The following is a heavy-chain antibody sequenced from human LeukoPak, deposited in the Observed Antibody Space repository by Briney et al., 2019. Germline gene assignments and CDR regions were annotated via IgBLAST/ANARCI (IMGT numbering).Heavy chain of an antibody. CDR3: ARRSDRKGFDY. J-gene: IGHJ4*02. CDR1: GFNFANSW. Sequence: GESLKISCQGSGFNFANSWIGWVRQMPGKGPEWVGLIYPDDSDIRYSPSFQGHVSISADKSTSTAYLHLISLKASDTAMYYCARRSDRKGFDYRGQGTLVIVSS. V-gene: IGHV5-51*01. D-gene: IGHD3-22*01. CDR2: IYPDDSDI.